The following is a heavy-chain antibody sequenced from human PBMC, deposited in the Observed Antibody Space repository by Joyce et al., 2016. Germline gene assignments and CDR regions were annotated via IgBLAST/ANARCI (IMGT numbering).Heavy chain of an antibody. CDR1: GFSFSGYW. V-gene: IGHV3-74*01. J-gene: IGHJ5*02. D-gene: IGHD6-6*01. Sequence: EVQLVESGGGLVQPGGSLRLSCAAPGFSFSGYWIHWVRQAPGKGLVWVSRINTDGSSTRFADSVKGRFTIARDNAKNTLYLQMNSLRAEDTAVYYCVRGISARPGGPNWFDPWGQGTLVTVSS. CDR3: VRGISARPGGPNWFDP. CDR2: INTDGSST.